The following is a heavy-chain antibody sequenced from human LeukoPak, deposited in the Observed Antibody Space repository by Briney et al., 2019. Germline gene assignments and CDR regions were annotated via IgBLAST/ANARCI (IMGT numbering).Heavy chain of an antibody. CDR3: ARERGIAAAGTTDY. Sequence: GGSLRLSCAASGFTFSSYGMSWVRQAPGKGLEWVSGINWNGGSTGYADSVKGRFTISRDNAKNSLYLQMNSLRAEDTALYYCARERGIAAAGTTDYWGQGTLVTVSS. CDR1: GFTFSSYG. J-gene: IGHJ4*02. V-gene: IGHV3-20*04. CDR2: INWNGGST. D-gene: IGHD6-13*01.